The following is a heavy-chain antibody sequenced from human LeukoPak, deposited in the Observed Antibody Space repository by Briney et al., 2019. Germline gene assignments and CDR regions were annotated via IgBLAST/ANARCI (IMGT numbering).Heavy chain of an antibody. CDR1: GGSFSGYY. CDR2: INHSGST. J-gene: IGHJ4*02. Sequence: PSETLSLTCAVYGGSFSGYYWSWIRQPPGKGLEWIREINHSGSTNYNPSLKSRVTISVDTSKNQFSLKLSSVTAADTAVYYCARSRREELRDRAYRPIARYYFDYWGQGTLVTVSS. CDR3: ARSRREELRDRAYRPIARYYFDY. V-gene: IGHV4-34*01. D-gene: IGHD1-26*01.